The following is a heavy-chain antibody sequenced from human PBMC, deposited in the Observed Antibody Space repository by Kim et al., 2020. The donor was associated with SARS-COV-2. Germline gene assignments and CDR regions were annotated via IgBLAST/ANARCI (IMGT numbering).Heavy chain of an antibody. CDR3: ARESLTIGWYFDL. CDR1: GGSISSHY. J-gene: IGHJ2*01. CDR2: IYFSGST. D-gene: IGHD4-17*01. Sequence: SETLSLTCTVSGGSISSHYWSWIRQPPGKGLEWIGYIYFSGSTNSNPSFKSRVTMSVDMSSNQFSLNLNSVTSEDTAVYYCARESLTIGWYFDLWGRGT. V-gene: IGHV4-59*11.